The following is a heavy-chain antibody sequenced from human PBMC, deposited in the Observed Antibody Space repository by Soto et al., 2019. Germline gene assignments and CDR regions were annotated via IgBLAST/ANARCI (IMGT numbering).Heavy chain of an antibody. V-gene: IGHV3-23*01. Sequence: EVQLLESGGGLVQPGGSLRLSCTASGFTFSSYAMSWVRQAPGKGLEWVSAISGSGGSTYYADSVKGRFTISRDNSKNTLYLQMNSLRAEDTAVYSCAKEGYSSSWYRVDYWGQGTLVTVSS. D-gene: IGHD6-13*01. CDR3: AKEGYSSSWYRVDY. CDR2: ISGSGGST. J-gene: IGHJ4*02. CDR1: GFTFSSYA.